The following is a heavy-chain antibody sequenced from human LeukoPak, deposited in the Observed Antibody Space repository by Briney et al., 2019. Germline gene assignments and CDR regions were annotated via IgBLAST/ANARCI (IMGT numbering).Heavy chain of an antibody. V-gene: IGHV1-18*04. J-gene: IGHJ4*02. CDR1: GYTFTGYY. Sequence: GASVKVSCKASGYTFTGYYMHWVRQAPGQGLEWMGWISAYNGNTNYAQKLQGRVTMTTDTSTSTAYMELRSLRSDDTAVYYCARDSVTIFGVVSFNLMAFDYWGQGTLVTVSS. CDR2: ISAYNGNT. D-gene: IGHD3-3*01. CDR3: ARDSVTIFGVVSFNLMAFDY.